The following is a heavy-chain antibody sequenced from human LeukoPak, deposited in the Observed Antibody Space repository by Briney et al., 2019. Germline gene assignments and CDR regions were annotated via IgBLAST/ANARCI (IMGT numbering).Heavy chain of an antibody. CDR3: ARFVEVPAAIRDTVDAFDI. CDR1: GGSISSSSYY. CDR2: IYYSGST. J-gene: IGHJ3*02. Sequence: PSETLSLTCTVSGGSISSSSYYWGWIRQPPGKGLEWIGSIYYSGSTYYNPSLKSRVTISVDTSKNQFSLKLSSVTAADTAVYYCARFVEVPAAIRDTVDAFDIWGQGTMVTVSS. V-gene: IGHV4-39*07. D-gene: IGHD2-2*02.